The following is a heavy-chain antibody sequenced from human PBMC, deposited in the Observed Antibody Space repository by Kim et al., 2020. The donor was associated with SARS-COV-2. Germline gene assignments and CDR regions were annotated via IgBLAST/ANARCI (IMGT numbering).Heavy chain of an antibody. CDR1: GFTFSSYA. CDR2: ISYDGSNK. CDR3: ARVGSNYGVY. D-gene: IGHD4-4*01. J-gene: IGHJ4*02. V-gene: IGHV3-30-3*01. Sequence: GGSLRLSCAASGFTFSSYAMHWVRQAPGKGLEWVAVISYDGSNKYYADSVKGRFTISRDNSKNTLYLQMNSLRAEDTAVYYCARVGSNYGVYWGQGTLVT.